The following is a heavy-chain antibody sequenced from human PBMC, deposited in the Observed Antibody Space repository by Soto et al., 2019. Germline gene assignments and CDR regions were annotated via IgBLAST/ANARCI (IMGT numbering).Heavy chain of an antibody. CDR2: IYYSGST. CDR3: ARRYSGNFDY. CDR1: GGSISSYY. V-gene: IGHV4-59*01. D-gene: IGHD1-26*01. J-gene: IGHJ4*02. Sequence: SETLSLTCTVSGGSISSYYWSWIRQPPGKGLEWIGYIYYSGSTNYNPSLKSRVTISVDTSKNQFSLKLSSVTAADTAVYYCARRYSGNFDYWGQGTLVTVSS.